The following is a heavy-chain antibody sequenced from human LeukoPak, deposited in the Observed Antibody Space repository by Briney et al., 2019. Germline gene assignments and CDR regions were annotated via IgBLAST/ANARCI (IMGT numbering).Heavy chain of an antibody. D-gene: IGHD3-9*01. CDR2: IWFGEGSQ. Sequence: GGSLRLSCAASGFSFSNSGMHWVRQAPGKGLEWVAGIWFGEGSQYYADSVKGRFIISRDNSKNTLFLEMNSLKTEDTAVYYCIRVSYDILTGYLTFDYWGQGTLVTVSS. CDR1: GFSFSNSG. J-gene: IGHJ4*02. CDR3: IRVSYDILTGYLTFDY. V-gene: IGHV3-33*08.